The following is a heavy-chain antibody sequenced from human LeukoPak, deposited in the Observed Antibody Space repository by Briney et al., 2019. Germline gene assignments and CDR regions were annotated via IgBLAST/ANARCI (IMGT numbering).Heavy chain of an antibody. V-gene: IGHV1-2*04. J-gene: IGHJ4*02. CDR3: ARGAVAGFRPGPRRPTQNYDY. Sequence: ASVKVSCKASGYTFTGYYMHWVRQAPGQGLEWMGWINPNSGGTNYAQKFQGWVTMTMDTSISTAYMELSRLRSDDTAVYYCARGAVAGFRPGPRRPTQNYDYWGQGTLVTVSS. CDR1: GYTFTGYY. CDR2: INPNSGGT. D-gene: IGHD6-19*01.